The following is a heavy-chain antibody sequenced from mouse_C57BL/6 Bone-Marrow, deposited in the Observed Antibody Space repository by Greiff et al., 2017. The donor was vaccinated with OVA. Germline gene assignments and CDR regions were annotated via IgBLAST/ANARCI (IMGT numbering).Heavy chain of an antibody. CDR1: GFTFSDYY. CDR2: ISNGGGST. CDR3: ARPTTGTDWYFDV. Sequence: DVHLVESGGGLVQPGGSLKLSCAASGFTFSDYYMYWVRQTPEKRLEWVAYISNGGGSTYYPDTVKGRFTISRDNAKNTLYLQMSRLKSEDTAMYYCARPTTGTDWYFDVWGTGTTVTVSS. D-gene: IGHD4-1*02. V-gene: IGHV5-12*01. J-gene: IGHJ1*03.